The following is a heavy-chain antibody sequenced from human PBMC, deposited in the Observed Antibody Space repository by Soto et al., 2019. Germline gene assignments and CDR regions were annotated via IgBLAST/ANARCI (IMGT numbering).Heavy chain of an antibody. CDR1: GATFSGNF. Sequence: QVQLVQSGAEVREPGASVKVSCKPSGATFSGNFFHWVRQAPGQGVEWMGWINPDNGDTTYAQKFQDRVTMTRDTSMSTAYMDLSSLRSDDTAVYFCTRDRSGANVHHWGQGTLVTVSP. V-gene: IGHV1-2*02. CDR3: TRDRSGANVHH. D-gene: IGHD3-10*01. CDR2: INPDNGDT. J-gene: IGHJ4*02.